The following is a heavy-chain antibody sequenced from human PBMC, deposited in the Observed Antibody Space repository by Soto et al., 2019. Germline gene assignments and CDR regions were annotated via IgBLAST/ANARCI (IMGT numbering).Heavy chain of an antibody. D-gene: IGHD6-19*01. CDR3: AAYSSGWDY. CDR2: MNPNCGNT. Sequence: ASVKVSCKASGYTFTSYDINWVRQATGQGLEWMGWMNPNCGNTGYAQKFQGRVTITADESTSTAYMELSSLRSEDTAVYYCAAYSSGWDYWGQGTLVTVSS. CDR1: GYTFTSYD. J-gene: IGHJ4*02. V-gene: IGHV1-8*01.